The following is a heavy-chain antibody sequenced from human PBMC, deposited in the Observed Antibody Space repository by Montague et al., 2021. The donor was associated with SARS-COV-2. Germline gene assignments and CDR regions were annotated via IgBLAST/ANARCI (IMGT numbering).Heavy chain of an antibody. CDR1: GFTFSSYA. CDR2: ISYDGSNQ. J-gene: IGHJ3*02. V-gene: IGHV3-30*04. Sequence: SLRLSCAASGFTFSSYALHWVRQAPGKGLEWVAVISYDGSNQYYLYSXXGLFTISRDNSKNTLYLQMNSLRAEDTAVYYCAREGDIVVVTDAFDIWGQGTMVTVSS. CDR3: AREGDIVVVTDAFDI. D-gene: IGHD2-21*02.